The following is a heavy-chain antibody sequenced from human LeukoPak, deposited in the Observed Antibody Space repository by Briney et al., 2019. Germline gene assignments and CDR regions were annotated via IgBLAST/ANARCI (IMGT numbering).Heavy chain of an antibody. D-gene: IGHD5-12*01. CDR2: ISSSSTYI. Sequence: GGSLRLSCAASGFTFSCYSMNWVRRAPGKGLEWVSSISSSSTYIYYADSVKGRFTISRDNAKNSLYLQMNSLRAEDTAVYYCARDRSGYSGYDFDYWGQGTLVTVSS. CDR3: ARDRSGYSGYDFDY. V-gene: IGHV3-21*01. J-gene: IGHJ4*02. CDR1: GFTFSCYS.